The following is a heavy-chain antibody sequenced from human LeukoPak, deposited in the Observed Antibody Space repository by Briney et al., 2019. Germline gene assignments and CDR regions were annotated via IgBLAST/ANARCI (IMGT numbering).Heavy chain of an antibody. J-gene: IGHJ4*02. Sequence: GRSLRLSCAASGFTFSSYSMNWVRQAPGKGLEWVSSISSSSSYIYYADSVKGRFTISRDNAKNSLYLQMNSLRAEDTAVYYCARDPTDEWLVRPFDYWGQGTLVTVSS. V-gene: IGHV3-21*01. D-gene: IGHD6-19*01. CDR3: ARDPTDEWLVRPFDY. CDR1: GFTFSSYS. CDR2: ISSSSSYI.